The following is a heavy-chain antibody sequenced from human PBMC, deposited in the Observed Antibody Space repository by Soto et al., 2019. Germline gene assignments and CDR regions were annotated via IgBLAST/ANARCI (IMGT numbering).Heavy chain of an antibody. D-gene: IGHD2-2*01. J-gene: IGHJ5*02. Sequence: PSETLSLTCTVSGGSISSSSYYWGWIRQPPGKGLEWIGSIYYSGSTYYNPSLKSRVTISVDTSKNQFSLKLSSVTAADTAVYYCARRPAAIWFDPGGQGTLVTVSS. CDR2: IYYSGST. CDR1: GGSISSSSYY. V-gene: IGHV4-39*01. CDR3: ARRPAAIWFDP.